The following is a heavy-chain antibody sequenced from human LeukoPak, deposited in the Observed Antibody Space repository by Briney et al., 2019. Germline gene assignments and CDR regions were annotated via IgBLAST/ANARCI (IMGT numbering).Heavy chain of an antibody. J-gene: IGHJ6*02. Sequence: ASVKVSCKASGYTLTSYYLHWVRQAPGQGLEWMAIIDPSGGSTSHAQKFQGRVTMTRDTSASTVYMELSSLRSEDTAVYYCASVYRYGMDVWGQGTTVTVSS. CDR1: GYTLTSYY. D-gene: IGHD5-18*01. CDR3: ASVYRYGMDV. V-gene: IGHV1-46*01. CDR2: IDPSGGST.